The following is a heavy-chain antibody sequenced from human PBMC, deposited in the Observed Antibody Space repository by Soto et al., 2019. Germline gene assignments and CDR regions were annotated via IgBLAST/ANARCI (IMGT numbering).Heavy chain of an antibody. V-gene: IGHV4-59*01. J-gene: IGHJ6*02. CDR1: GGSISPYY. D-gene: IGHD1-26*01. CDR3: ANLIVGATRASGYYYGMDV. CDR2: IYNSEST. Sequence: SETLSLTCTVSGGSISPYYWSWIRQPPGKGLEWIGYIYNSESTNYNPSLKSRVTISVDTSKNQLSLKLSSVTAEDTAVYYCANLIVGATRASGYYYGMDVWGQGTTVTVSS.